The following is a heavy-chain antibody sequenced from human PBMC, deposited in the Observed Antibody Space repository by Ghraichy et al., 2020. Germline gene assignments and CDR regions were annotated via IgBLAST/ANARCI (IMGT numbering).Heavy chain of an antibody. CDR2: ISSSSSTI. CDR3: ARSGYYYDSSGYYYPLEY. J-gene: IGHJ4*02. D-gene: IGHD3-22*01. V-gene: IGHV3-48*02. CDR1: GFTFSSYS. Sequence: GGSLRLSCAASGFTFSSYSMNWVRQAPGKGLEWVSYISSSSSTIYYADSVKGRFTISRDNAKNSLYLQMNSLRDEDTAVYYCARSGYYYDSSGYYYPLEYWGQGTLVTVSS.